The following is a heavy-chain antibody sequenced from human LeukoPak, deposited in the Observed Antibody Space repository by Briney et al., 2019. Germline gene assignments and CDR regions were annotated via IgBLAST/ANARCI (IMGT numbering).Heavy chain of an antibody. CDR3: ARNQNAWEFDY. Sequence: ASVKVSCKASGYTFINYALSWVRQAPGQGLEWMGWINTYTGNTNYAQKFQGRVTMTTDTSTSTAYMELKSLTSDDTALYYCARNQNAWEFDYWGQGTLVTVSS. D-gene: IGHD1-26*01. V-gene: IGHV1-18*01. CDR2: INTYTGNT. J-gene: IGHJ4*02. CDR1: GYTFINYA.